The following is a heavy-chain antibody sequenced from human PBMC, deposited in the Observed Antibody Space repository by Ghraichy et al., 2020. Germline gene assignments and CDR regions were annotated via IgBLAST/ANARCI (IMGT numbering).Heavy chain of an antibody. D-gene: IGHD3-3*01. CDR3: VTTTIFRVPLADY. CDR2: IYTSGST. J-gene: IGHJ4*02. CDR1: GASIRSGDYY. V-gene: IGHV4-61*02. Sequence: SETLSLTCTVSGASIRSGDYYWSWIRQPAGKGLEWIGRIYTSGSTNYSPSLKSRVTMSVDTSKNQVSLKLNSVTAADTAVYHCVTTTIFRVPLADYWGQGTLVTVSS.